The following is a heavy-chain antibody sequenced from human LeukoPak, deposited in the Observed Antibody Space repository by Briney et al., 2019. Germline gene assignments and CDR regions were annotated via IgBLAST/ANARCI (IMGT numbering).Heavy chain of an antibody. Sequence: SETLSLTCTVSGGSISSYYWSWIRQPAGKGLEWIGRIYTSGSTNYNPSLKSRVTMSVDTSKNQFSLKLGSVTAADTAVYYCARAAPTAAGTDFDYWGQGTLVTVSS. CDR3: ARAAPTAAGTDFDY. V-gene: IGHV4-4*07. J-gene: IGHJ4*02. CDR2: IYTSGST. D-gene: IGHD6-13*01. CDR1: GGSISSYY.